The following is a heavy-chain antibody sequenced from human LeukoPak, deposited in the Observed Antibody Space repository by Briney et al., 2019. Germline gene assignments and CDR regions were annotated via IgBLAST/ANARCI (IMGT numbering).Heavy chain of an antibody. Sequence: GASVKVSCRASGYTFTGYYMHWVQQAPGQGLEWMGRINPNSGGTNYAQKFQDRVTMTRDTSISTAYMELSSLRSDDTAVYYCARVWDFGSGNYPSDYWGQGTLVTVSS. CDR1: GYTFTGYY. CDR2: INPNSGGT. J-gene: IGHJ4*02. V-gene: IGHV1-2*06. CDR3: ARVWDFGSGNYPSDY. D-gene: IGHD3-10*01.